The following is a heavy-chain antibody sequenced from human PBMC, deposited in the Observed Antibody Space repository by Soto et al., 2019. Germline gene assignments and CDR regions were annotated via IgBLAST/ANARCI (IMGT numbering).Heavy chain of an antibody. V-gene: IGHV1-69*06. Sequence: SVKVSCKSSGGTFSSFVNYPINWVRQSPGQGLEWMGGIVPNVGTVNYAQKFRGKVTITADKSTGTAYMELSSLRSEDTALYYCARRDTSGFLRYFDNWGQGTQVTVSS. CDR1: GGTFSSFVNYP. D-gene: IGHD3-3*01. CDR3: ARRDTSGFLRYFDN. CDR2: IVPNVGTV. J-gene: IGHJ4*02.